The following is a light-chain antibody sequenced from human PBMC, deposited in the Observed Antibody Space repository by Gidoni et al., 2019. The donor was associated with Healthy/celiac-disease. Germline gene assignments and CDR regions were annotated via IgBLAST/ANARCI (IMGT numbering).Light chain of an antibody. Sequence: HSALTQPASASRSPGQSITISCTGTSSDVVCYNYVSWYQQHPGKSPKLMIYDFSNRPSGVSNRFSGSKSGNTASLTISGLQAEDEADYYCSSYTSSISVVFGGGTKLPVL. CDR2: DFS. V-gene: IGLV2-14*01. J-gene: IGLJ2*01. CDR3: SSYTSSISVV. CDR1: SSDVVCYNY.